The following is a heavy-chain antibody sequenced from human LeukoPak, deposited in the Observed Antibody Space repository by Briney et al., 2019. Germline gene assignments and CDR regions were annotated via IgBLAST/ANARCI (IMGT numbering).Heavy chain of an antibody. CDR3: ARDGIAGTSDY. Sequence: PSETLSLTCAVYGGSFSGYYWSWIRQPPGKGLEWIGEINHSGSTNYNPSLKSRVTISVDTSKNQFSLKLSSVTAADTAVYYCARDGIAGTSDYWGQGTLVTVSS. CDR1: GGSFSGYY. J-gene: IGHJ4*02. CDR2: INHSGST. V-gene: IGHV4-34*01. D-gene: IGHD1-26*01.